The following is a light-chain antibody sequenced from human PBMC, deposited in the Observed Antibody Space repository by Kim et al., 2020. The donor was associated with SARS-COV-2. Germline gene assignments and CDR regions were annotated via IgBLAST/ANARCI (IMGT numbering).Light chain of an antibody. J-gene: IGLJ3*02. CDR3: QSYDSSNRWV. Sequence: KTLTISCTGSSGSIANNYVQWYQQRPGSAPTIVIYEDNQRPSVVPDRFSGSIDSSSNSASLTISGLKTEDEADYYCQSYDSSNRWVFGGGTKLTVL. CDR1: SGSIANNY. V-gene: IGLV6-57*02. CDR2: EDN.